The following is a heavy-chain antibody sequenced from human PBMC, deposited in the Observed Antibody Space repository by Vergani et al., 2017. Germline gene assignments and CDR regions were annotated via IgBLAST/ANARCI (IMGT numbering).Heavy chain of an antibody. Sequence: QVQLVQSGAEVKKPGSSVKVSCKASGGTFSSYAISWVRQAPGQGLEWMGGIIPIFGTANYAQKFQGRVTITADEFTSTAYMELSSLRSEDTAVYYCARDSEGCSSTSCYQSFDYWGQGTLVTVSS. CDR3: ARDSEGCSSTSCYQSFDY. CDR1: GGTFSSYA. D-gene: IGHD2-2*01. J-gene: IGHJ4*02. CDR2: IIPIFGTA. V-gene: IGHV1-69*01.